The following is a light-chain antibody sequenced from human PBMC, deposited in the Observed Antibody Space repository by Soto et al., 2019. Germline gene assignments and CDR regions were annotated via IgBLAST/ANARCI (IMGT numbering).Light chain of an antibody. CDR3: QQYGSSFLT. J-gene: IGKJ4*01. CDR2: GAS. Sequence: EIVMRQSPATLSVSPGERATLSCRASQSVSSNLALYQQKPGQAPRLLIYGASSRATGIPDRFSGSGSGTDFTLTISRLEPEDFAVYYCQQYGSSFLTFGGGTKVDI. V-gene: IGKV3-20*01. CDR1: QSVSSN.